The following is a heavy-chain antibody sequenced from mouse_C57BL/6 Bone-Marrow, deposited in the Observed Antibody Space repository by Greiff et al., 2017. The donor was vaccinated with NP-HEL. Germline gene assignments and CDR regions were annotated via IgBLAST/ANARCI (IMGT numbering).Heavy chain of an antibody. V-gene: IGHV7-3*01. J-gene: IGHJ1*03. CDR1: GFTFTDYY. CDR3: ARYPTVGPSYWYFDV. Sequence: EVQLVESGGGLVQPGGSLSLSCAASGFTFTDYYMSWVRQPPGKALEWLGFIRNKANGYTTEYSASVKGRFTISRDNSQSILYLQMNALRAEDSATYYCARYPTVGPSYWYFDVWGTGTTVTVSS. D-gene: IGHD1-1*01. CDR2: IRNKANGYTT.